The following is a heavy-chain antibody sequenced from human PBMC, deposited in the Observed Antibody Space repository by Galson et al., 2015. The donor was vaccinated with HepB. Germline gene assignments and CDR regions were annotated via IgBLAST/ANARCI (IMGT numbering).Heavy chain of an antibody. Sequence: TLSLTCTVSGGSISSGDYYWSWIRQPPGKGLEWIGNIYYSGSTYYNPSLKSRVTISVDTSNNQFSLKLTSVTAADTAVYYCARDLGLEDLDYWGPGTLVIVSS. J-gene: IGHJ4*02. CDR3: ARDLGLEDLDY. V-gene: IGHV4-30-4*01. CDR2: IYYSGST. D-gene: IGHD3-16*01. CDR1: GGSISSGDYY.